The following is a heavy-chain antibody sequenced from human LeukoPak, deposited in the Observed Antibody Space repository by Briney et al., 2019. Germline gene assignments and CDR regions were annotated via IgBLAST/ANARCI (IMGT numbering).Heavy chain of an antibody. CDR2: IWYDGSNK. V-gene: IGHV3-33*08. CDR3: ARGSNMATIAWDPFDY. J-gene: IGHJ4*02. Sequence: GGSLRLSCAASGFTFSSYAMSWVRQAPGKGLEWVAVIWYDGSNKYYADSVKGRFTISRDNSKNTLYLQMNSLRAEDTAVYYCARGSNMATIAWDPFDYWGQGTLVTVSS. CDR1: GFTFSSYA. D-gene: IGHD5-24*01.